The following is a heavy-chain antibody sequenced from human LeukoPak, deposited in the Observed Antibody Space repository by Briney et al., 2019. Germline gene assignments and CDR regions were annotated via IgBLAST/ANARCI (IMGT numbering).Heavy chain of an antibody. CDR3: AKDGEGAAASYYFDY. D-gene: IGHD7-27*01. CDR1: GFTFSSYA. V-gene: IGHV3-64*04. Sequence: PGGSLRLSCSASGFTFSSYAMHWVRQAPGKGLEYVSAISSDGGSTYYADSVKGRFTISRDNSKNTLYVQMNSLRPEDTAVYYCAKDGEGAAASYYFDYWGQGTLVTVFS. CDR2: ISSDGGST. J-gene: IGHJ4*02.